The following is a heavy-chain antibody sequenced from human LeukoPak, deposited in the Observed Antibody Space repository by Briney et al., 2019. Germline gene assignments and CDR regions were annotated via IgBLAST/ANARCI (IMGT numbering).Heavy chain of an antibody. CDR1: GYTFTSYY. CDR3: ARALASPSRKGWFDP. V-gene: IGHV1-46*01. Sequence: ASVKVSCKASGYTFTSYYMHWVRQAPGQGLEWMGIINPSGGSTSYAQKFQGRVTMTRDTSTSTVYMELSSLRSEDTAVYYCARALASPSRKGWFDPWGQGTLVTVSS. CDR2: INPSGGST. J-gene: IGHJ5*02.